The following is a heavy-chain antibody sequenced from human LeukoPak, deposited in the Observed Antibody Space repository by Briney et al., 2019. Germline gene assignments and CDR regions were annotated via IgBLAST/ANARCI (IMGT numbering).Heavy chain of an antibody. V-gene: IGHV3-23*01. D-gene: IGHD6-13*01. CDR3: ARDRGAAVGRSDY. J-gene: IGHJ4*02. Sequence: PGGSLRLSCAASGFTFSSYAMSWVRQAPGKGLEWVSAISGSGGSTYYADSVKGRFTISRDNAKNSLYLQMNSLRAEDTAVYYCARDRGAAVGRSDYWGQGTLVTVSS. CDR2: ISGSGGST. CDR1: GFTFSSYA.